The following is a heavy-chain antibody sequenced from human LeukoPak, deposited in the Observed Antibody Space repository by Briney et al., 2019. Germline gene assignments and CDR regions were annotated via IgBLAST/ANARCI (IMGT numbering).Heavy chain of an antibody. Sequence: SETLSLTCDVSGGSISNTNWWSWVRKPPGQGLAWIGEVSLAGQTNYNPSLNGRVTMSLDESSNQLSLKLTSVTAADTAIYFCSRESGAFCPFGYWGQGTLVIVPS. CDR1: GGSISNTNW. CDR3: SRESGAFCPFGY. V-gene: IGHV4-4*02. J-gene: IGHJ4*02. D-gene: IGHD1-26*01. CDR2: VSLAGQT.